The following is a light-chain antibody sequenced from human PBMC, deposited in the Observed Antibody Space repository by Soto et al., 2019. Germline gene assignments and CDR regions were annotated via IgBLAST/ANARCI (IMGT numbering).Light chain of an antibody. CDR1: GATSD. Sequence: QSVLTQPPSVSGAPGQRVTISCIGATSDVHWYQHLPGTAPKLLIYGNNNRPSGVPDRFSGSKSGTSASLAITGLKAEDEADYYCQSFDSSLSALYVFGTGTKVTVL. CDR3: QSFDSSLSALYV. V-gene: IGLV1-40*01. CDR2: GNN. J-gene: IGLJ1*01.